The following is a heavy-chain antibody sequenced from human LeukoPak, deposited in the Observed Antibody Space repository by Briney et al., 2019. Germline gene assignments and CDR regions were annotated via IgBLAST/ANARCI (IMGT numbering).Heavy chain of an antibody. V-gene: IGHV1-2*02. J-gene: IGHJ6*03. D-gene: IGHD2-15*01. CDR1: GYTFTGYY. Sequence: ASVKVSCKASGYTFTGYYMHWVRQAPGQGLEWMGWINPNSGGTNYAQKFQGRVTMTRDTSISTAYMELSRLRSDDTAVYYCARDNDYCSGGSCYINYYYYYMDAWGKGTTVTIPS. CDR2: INPNSGGT. CDR3: ARDNDYCSGGSCYINYYYYYMDA.